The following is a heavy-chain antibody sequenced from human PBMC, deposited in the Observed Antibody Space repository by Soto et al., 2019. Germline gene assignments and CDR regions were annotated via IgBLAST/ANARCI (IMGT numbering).Heavy chain of an antibody. Sequence: SQTLPITWSVSCGSINNLYWSCIRQPPGKGLEWIGYIYYSGSTNYNPSLKSRVTISVDTSKNQFSLNLSSVTAADTAVYYCARRYGGNFDYWGQGTLVTVSS. CDR2: IYYSGST. CDR3: ARRYGGNFDY. J-gene: IGHJ4*02. CDR1: CGSINNLY. D-gene: IGHD1-26*01. V-gene: IGHV4-59*11.